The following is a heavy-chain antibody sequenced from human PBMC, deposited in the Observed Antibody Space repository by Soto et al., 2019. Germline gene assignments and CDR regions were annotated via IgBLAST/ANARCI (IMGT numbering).Heavy chain of an antibody. J-gene: IGHJ3*02. V-gene: IGHV4-34*01. CDR2: LNPSGST. Sequence: SETLSLTCAVYGGSFSGYDWSWIRQPPGKGLEWIGELNPSGSTNYHPSLKSRVTISADTSKNQFSLRLNFVTAADRALYYCARGREQWLVDAFDIWGQGTMVTVSS. D-gene: IGHD6-19*01. CDR1: GGSFSGYD. CDR3: ARGREQWLVDAFDI.